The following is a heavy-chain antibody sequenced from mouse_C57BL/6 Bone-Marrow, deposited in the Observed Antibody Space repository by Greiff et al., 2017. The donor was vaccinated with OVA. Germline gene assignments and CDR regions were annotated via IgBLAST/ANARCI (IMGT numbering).Heavy chain of an antibody. D-gene: IGHD1-1*01. J-gene: IGHJ2*01. CDR3: ARKRGSSSYFDY. V-gene: IGHV1-66*01. CDR2: IYPGSGNT. Sequence: VQLQESGPELVKPGASVKISCKASGYSFTSYYIHWVKQRPGQGLEWIGWIYPGSGNTKYNEKFKGKATLTADTSSSTAYMQLSSLTSEDSAVYYCARKRGSSSYFDYWGQGTTLTVSS. CDR1: GYSFTSYY.